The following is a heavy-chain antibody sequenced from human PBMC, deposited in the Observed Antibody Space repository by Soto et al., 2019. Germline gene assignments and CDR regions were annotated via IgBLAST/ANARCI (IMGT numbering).Heavy chain of an antibody. CDR3: ARGTKVLRFLEWSDHYYYYGMDV. CDR1: GCTFSSYA. Sequence: SVKVSCKASGCTFSSYAISCVRQAPGQVLEWMGGIIPIFGTANYAQKFQGRVTITADESTSTAYMELSSLRSEDTAVYYCARGTKVLRFLEWSDHYYYYGMDVWGQGTTVTVSS. V-gene: IGHV1-69*13. CDR2: IIPIFGTA. J-gene: IGHJ6*02. D-gene: IGHD3-3*01.